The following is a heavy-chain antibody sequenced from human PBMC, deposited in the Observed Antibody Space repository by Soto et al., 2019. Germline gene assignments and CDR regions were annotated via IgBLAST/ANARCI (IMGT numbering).Heavy chain of an antibody. D-gene: IGHD3-22*01. CDR3: ARGRYYDSSGYPPLYGMDV. CDR2: INHSGST. J-gene: IGHJ6*02. CDR1: GGSFSGYY. V-gene: IGHV4-34*01. Sequence: QVQLQQWGAGLLKPSETLSLTCAVYGGSFSGYYWSWIRQPPGKGLGWIGEINHSGSTNYNPSLKSRVTISVDTSKTHFPLKLSSVTAADTAVYYCARGRYYDSSGYPPLYGMDVWGQGTTVTVAS.